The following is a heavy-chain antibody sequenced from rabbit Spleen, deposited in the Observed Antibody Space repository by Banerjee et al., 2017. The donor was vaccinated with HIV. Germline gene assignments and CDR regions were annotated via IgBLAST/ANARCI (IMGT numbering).Heavy chain of an antibody. J-gene: IGHJ4*01. CDR3: ARGARNRGDGFNL. CDR2: IYVGNGGST. V-gene: IGHV1S40*01. D-gene: IGHD2-1*01. CDR1: GFSFSTTYY. Sequence: QSLEESGGDLVKPGASLTLTCTASGFSFSTTYYMCWVRQAPGKRPEWIACIYVGNGGSTYYASWAKGRFTISKTSPTTVTLQMTSLTAADTATYFCARGARNRGDGFNLWGPGTLVTVS.